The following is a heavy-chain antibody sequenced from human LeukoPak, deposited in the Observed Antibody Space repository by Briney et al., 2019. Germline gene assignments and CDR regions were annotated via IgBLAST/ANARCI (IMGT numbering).Heavy chain of an antibody. D-gene: IGHD3-9*01. CDR3: VRLLGGYFAGNTFDI. CDR2: IYYSGST. CDR1: GGSISSSSYY. Sequence: PSETLSLTCTVSGGSISSSSYYWGWIRQPPGKGLEWIGSIYYSGSTYYNPSLKSRVTISVDTSKNQFSLKLGSVTAADTAVYFCVRLLGGYFAGNTFDIWGQGTVVSVSS. V-gene: IGHV4-39*01. J-gene: IGHJ3*02.